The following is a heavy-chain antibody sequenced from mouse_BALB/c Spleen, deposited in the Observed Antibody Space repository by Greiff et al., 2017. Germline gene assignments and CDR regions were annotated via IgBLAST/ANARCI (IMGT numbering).Heavy chain of an antibody. V-gene: IGHV5-6*01. Sequence: EVKLVESGGDLVKPGGSLKLSCAASGFTFSSYGMSWVRQTPDKRLEWVATISSGGSYTYYPDSVKGRFTISRDNAKNTLYLQMSSLKSEDTAMYYCARHGGTVVAWYFDVWGAGTTVTVSS. CDR3: ARHGGTVVAWYFDV. CDR2: ISSGGSYT. CDR1: GFTFSSYG. D-gene: IGHD1-1*01. J-gene: IGHJ1*01.